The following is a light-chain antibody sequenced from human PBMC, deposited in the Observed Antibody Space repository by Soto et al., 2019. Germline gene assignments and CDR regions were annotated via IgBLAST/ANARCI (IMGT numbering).Light chain of an antibody. Sequence: VLTQSPSASASLGASVKLTCTLSSGHSSYAIAWYQQQPEKGPRYLMNLNSDGSHSKGDGIPDRFSGSSSGAEHYLTISSLQSEDEDDYYCQTWGTGAWVFGGGTKLTVL. J-gene: IGLJ3*02. CDR2: LNSDGSH. V-gene: IGLV4-69*01. CDR3: QTWGTGAWV. CDR1: SGHSSYA.